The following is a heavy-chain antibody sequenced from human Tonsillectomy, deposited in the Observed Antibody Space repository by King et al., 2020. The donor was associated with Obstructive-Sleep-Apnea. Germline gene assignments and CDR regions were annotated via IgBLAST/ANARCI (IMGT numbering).Heavy chain of an antibody. Sequence: QLQESGPGLVKPSETLSLTCTVSGGSISSSSYYWGWIRQPPGKGLEWIGSIYYSGSTYYNPSLKSRVTISVDTSKTRFSLKLSSVTAADTAVYYCARHLRITMVRGVPPPLYYYYGMDVWGQGTTVTVSS. CDR1: GGSISSSSYY. J-gene: IGHJ6*02. D-gene: IGHD3-10*01. CDR3: ARHLRITMVRGVPPPLYYYYGMDV. CDR2: IYYSGST. V-gene: IGHV4-39*01.